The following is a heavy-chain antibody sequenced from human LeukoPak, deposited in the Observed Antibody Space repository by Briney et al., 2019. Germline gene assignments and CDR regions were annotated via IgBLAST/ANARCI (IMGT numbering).Heavy chain of an antibody. CDR1: GFTFSSYA. J-gene: IGHJ4*02. V-gene: IGHV3-23*01. Sequence: GGSLRLSCAASGFTFSSYAMSWVRQAPGKGLEWVSAISETGNTYHADSVKGRFTISRDSSKNTLFLQMNRLRPEDAAVYYCAKAPVTTCRGAFCYPFDYWGLGTLVTVSS. CDR2: ISETGNT. CDR3: AKAPVTTCRGAFCYPFDY. D-gene: IGHD2-15*01.